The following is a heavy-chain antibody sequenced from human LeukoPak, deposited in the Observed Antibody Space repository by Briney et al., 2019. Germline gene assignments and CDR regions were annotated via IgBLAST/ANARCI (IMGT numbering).Heavy chain of an antibody. D-gene: IGHD6-19*01. CDR1: GGSISSGSYY. Sequence: TSETLSLTCTVSGGSISSGSYYWSWIRQPAGKGLEWIGRIYTSGSTNYNPSLKSRVTISVDTSKNQFSLKLSSVTAADTAVYCCAREVRGSSGWYGKYYFDYWGQGTLVTVSS. CDR2: IYTSGST. V-gene: IGHV4-61*02. CDR3: AREVRGSSGWYGKYYFDY. J-gene: IGHJ4*02.